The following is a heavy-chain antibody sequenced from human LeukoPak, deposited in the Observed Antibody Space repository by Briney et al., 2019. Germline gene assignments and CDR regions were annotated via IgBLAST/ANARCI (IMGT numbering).Heavy chain of an antibody. CDR2: INYSGSP. D-gene: IGHD3-10*01. J-gene: IGHJ4*02. V-gene: IGHV4-31*03. Sequence: PSQTLSLTCTVSGGSISSGAHYWSWIRQHPGKGLEWIGYINYSGSPYYNPSLKSRVTISADTSKNQFSLKLTSVTAADTAVYYCARGGSGEGYWGQGTLVTVSS. CDR1: GGSISSGAHY. CDR3: ARGGSGEGY.